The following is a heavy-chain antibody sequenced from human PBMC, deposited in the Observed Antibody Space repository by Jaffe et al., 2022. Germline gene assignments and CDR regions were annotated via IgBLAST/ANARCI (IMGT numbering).Heavy chain of an antibody. CDR2: IYYSGST. CDR1: GGSISSSSYY. CDR3: ASYIVVVVAATQYAFDI. Sequence: QLQLQESGPGLVKPSETLSLTCTVSGGSISSSSYYWGWIRQPPGKGLEWIGSIYYSGSTYYNPSLKSRVTISVDTSKNQFSLKLSSVTAADTAVYYCASYIVVVVAATQYAFDIWGQGTMVTVSS. J-gene: IGHJ3*02. V-gene: IGHV4-39*01. D-gene: IGHD2-15*01.